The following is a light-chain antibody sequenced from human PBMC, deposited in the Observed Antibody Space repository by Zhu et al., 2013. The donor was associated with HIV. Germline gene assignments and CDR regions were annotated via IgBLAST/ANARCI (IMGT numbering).Light chain of an antibody. V-gene: IGKV3-15*01. CDR1: QSVSSN. CDR2: GAS. CDR3: HQYNNWPLT. Sequence: EIVMTQSPATLSVSPGERATLSCRASQSVSSNLAWYQQKPGQAPRLLIYGASTRATGIPARFSGSGSGTEFTLTISSLQSEDFAVYYCHQYNNWPLTFGGGTKGGDQT. J-gene: IGKJ4*01.